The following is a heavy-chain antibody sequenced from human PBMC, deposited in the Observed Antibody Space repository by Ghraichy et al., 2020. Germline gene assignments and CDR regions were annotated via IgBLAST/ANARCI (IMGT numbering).Heavy chain of an antibody. D-gene: IGHD1-26*01. CDR2: INPNSGGT. V-gene: IGHV1-2*06. J-gene: IGHJ4*02. CDR1: GYTFTSYY. CDR3: ARIGSHHDFGY. Sequence: ASVKVSCKASGYTFTSYYLHWVRQAPGQGLEWMGRINPNSGGTDYAQKFQGRVSMTRDASISTAYMELSRLRSDDSAMYYCARIGSHHDFGYWGQGTLVTVSS.